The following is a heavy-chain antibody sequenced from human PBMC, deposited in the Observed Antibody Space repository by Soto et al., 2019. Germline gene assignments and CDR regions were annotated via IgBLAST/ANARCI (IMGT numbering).Heavy chain of an antibody. CDR1: GGSISSYY. CDR2: IYYSGST. D-gene: IGHD2-8*01. CDR3: ARRYAGNFDY. V-gene: IGHV4-59*01. J-gene: IGHJ4*02. Sequence: QVQLQESGPGLVKPSETLSLTCTVSGGSISSYYWSWIRQPPGKGLEWIGYIYYSGSTSYNPSLXSXAXIXXDTSKNQFSLKLSSVTAADTAVYYCARRYAGNFDYWGQGTLVTVSS.